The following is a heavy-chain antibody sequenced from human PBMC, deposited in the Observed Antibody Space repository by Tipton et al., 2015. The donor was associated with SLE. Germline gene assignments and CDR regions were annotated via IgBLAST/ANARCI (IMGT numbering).Heavy chain of an antibody. CDR2: IKEDGSDR. D-gene: IGHD4-17*01. V-gene: IGHV3-7*01. J-gene: IGHJ2*01. CDR3: ATRTETRNWFFDL. Sequence: QLVQSGGGLVQPGGSLRLSCAASGFTFSDFWMSWVRQAPGKGLKWVANIKEDGSDRSDSVRGRFTISRDNAQSSLFLQMTSLRPADTAVYYCATRTETRNWFFDLWGRGTLVTVSS. CDR1: GFTFSDFW.